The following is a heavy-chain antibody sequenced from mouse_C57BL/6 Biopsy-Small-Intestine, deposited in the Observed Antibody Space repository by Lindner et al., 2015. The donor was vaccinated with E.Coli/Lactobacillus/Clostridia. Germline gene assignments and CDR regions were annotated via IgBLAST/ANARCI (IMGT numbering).Heavy chain of an antibody. V-gene: IGHV5-6*01. CDR3: ARQFYNNYVFYYAMDY. CDR2: ISSGGSYT. Sequence: VQLQESGGDLVKPGGSLKLSCAASGFTFSSYGMSWVRQTPDKRLEWVATISSGGSYTYYPDSVKGRFTISRDNAKNTLYLQMSSLKSEDTAMYYCARQFYNNYVFYYAMDYWGQGTSVTVSS. D-gene: IGHD2-5*01. CDR1: GFTFSSYG. J-gene: IGHJ4*01.